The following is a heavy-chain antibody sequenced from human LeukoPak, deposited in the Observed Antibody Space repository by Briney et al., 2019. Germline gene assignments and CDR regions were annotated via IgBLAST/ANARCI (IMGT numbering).Heavy chain of an antibody. CDR1: GGSITSDNW. CDR3: ARTFGYSGSWYFFDY. Sequence: PSETLSLTCAVSGGSITSDNWWSWVRQSPGKGLEWSGEIYHSGGTNYNPSLKGRVTISVDKSNNHFSLRLASVTAAVTAVYYCARTFGYSGSWYFFDYWGQGTLVTVSS. D-gene: IGHD6-13*01. V-gene: IGHV4-4*02. J-gene: IGHJ4*01. CDR2: IYHSGGT.